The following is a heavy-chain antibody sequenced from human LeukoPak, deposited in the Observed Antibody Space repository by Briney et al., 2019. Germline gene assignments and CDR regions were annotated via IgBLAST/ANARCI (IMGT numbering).Heavy chain of an antibody. V-gene: IGHV3-74*01. D-gene: IGHD6-19*01. CDR1: GFTFSSNW. CDR3: TRDQTLSGSGPHFGD. J-gene: IGHJ4*02. Sequence: PGGSLRLSCAAFGFTFSSNWMHWVRQTPGKGLLWVSRINMDGTTTTYADSVKGRFTISRDNAKNTLYLQMNSLTVEDTAVYYCTRDQTLSGSGPHFGDWGQGTLVTVSS. CDR2: INMDGTTT.